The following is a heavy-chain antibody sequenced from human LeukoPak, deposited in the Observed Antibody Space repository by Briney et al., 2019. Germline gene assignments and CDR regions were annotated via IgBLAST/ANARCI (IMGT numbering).Heavy chain of an antibody. CDR3: AAGGGWDPSFGVVTHIDA. V-gene: IGHV3-74*01. CDR1: GFTFSGYW. J-gene: IGHJ6*03. Sequence: PGGSLRLSCVTSGFTFSGYWMHWVRQGPEKGLELVSRIDNDGHGIIYADSVKGRFTTSRDNVKNTLYLQMNSLRVEDTAVYYCAAGGGWDPSFGVVTHIDAWGKGTTVLVS. D-gene: IGHD3-3*01. CDR2: IDNDGHGI.